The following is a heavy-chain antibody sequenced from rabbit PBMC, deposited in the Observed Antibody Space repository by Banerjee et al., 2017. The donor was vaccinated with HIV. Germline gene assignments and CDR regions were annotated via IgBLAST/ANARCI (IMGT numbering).Heavy chain of an antibody. V-gene: IGHV1S45*01. CDR1: GIDFSSDSY. CDR3: ARHGDVDYGYGL. CDR2: IYTDSSGST. J-gene: IGHJ3*01. Sequence: QEQLEESGGGLVKPGGTLTLTCKASGIDFSSDSYMCWVRQAPGKGLEWIACIYTDSSGSTYYANWAKGRFTISKTSSTTVTLQMTSLTAADTATYFCARHGDVDYGYGLWGQGTLVTVS. D-gene: IGHD6-1*01.